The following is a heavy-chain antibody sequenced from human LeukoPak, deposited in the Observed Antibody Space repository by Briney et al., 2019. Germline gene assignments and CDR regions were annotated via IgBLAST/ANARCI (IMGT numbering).Heavy chain of an antibody. D-gene: IGHD3-3*01. J-gene: IGHJ4*02. CDR3: ARVPNYAFWSGYYIDY. CDR2: ISAYNGNT. Sequence: ASEKVSCKASGYTFTSYGISWVRQAPGQGLEWMGWISAYNGNTNYAQKLQGRVTMTTDTSTSTAYMELRSLRSDDTAVYYCARVPNYAFWSGYYIDYWGQGTLVTVSS. V-gene: IGHV1-18*01. CDR1: GYTFTSYG.